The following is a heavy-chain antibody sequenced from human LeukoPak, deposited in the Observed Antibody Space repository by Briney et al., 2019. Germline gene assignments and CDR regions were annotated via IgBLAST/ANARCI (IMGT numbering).Heavy chain of an antibody. V-gene: IGHV2-70*01. D-gene: IGHD3-9*01. J-gene: IGHJ4*02. Sequence: SGPTLVNPTPPLTLTCTFSGFSLTSSGMCVGWIRQPPGKALEWLALIDWDDDKYYSTSLKTRLTISKDTSKNQVVLTMTNMDPVDTATYYCARIRGYDFLTGYYDYWGQGTLVTVSS. CDR1: GFSLTSSGMC. CDR2: IDWDDDK. CDR3: ARIRGYDFLTGYYDY.